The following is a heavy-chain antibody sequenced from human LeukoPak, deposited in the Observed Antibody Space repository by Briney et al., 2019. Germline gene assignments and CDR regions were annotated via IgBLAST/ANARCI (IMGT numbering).Heavy chain of an antibody. Sequence: PSETLSLTCTVSGGSISSSSYYWGWIRQPPGKGLEWIVSIYYSVSTYYNPSLKSRVTISVDTSKNQFSLKLSSVTAADTAVYYCAVGSGSGSWFDPWGQGTLVTVSS. V-gene: IGHV4-39*07. CDR1: GGSISSSSYY. CDR3: AVGSGSGSWFDP. J-gene: IGHJ5*02. CDR2: IYYSVST. D-gene: IGHD3-10*01.